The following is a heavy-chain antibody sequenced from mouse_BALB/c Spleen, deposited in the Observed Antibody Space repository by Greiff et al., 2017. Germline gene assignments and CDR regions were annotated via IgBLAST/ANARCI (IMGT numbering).Heavy chain of an antibody. CDR2: IDPANGNT. D-gene: IGHD1-1*01. CDR1: GFNIKDYY. Sequence: VHVKQSGAELVRSGASVKLSCTASGFNIKDYYMHWVKQRPEQGLEWIGRIDPANGNTKYDPKFQGKATITADTSSNTAYLQLSSLTSEDTAVYYCASSRYSWFAYWGQGTLVTVSA. CDR3: ASSRYSWFAY. J-gene: IGHJ3*01. V-gene: IGHV14-3*02.